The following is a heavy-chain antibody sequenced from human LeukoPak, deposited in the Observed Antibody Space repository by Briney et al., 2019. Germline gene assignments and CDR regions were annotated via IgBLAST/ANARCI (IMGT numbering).Heavy chain of an antibody. CDR3: AGSSGSYSNPYYFDY. CDR1: GGSISSSNW. D-gene: IGHD3-10*01. J-gene: IGHJ4*02. V-gene: IGHV4-4*02. Sequence: SETLSLTCAVSGGSISSSNWWSWVRQPPGKGLEWIGEIYHSGSTNYNPSLKSRVTISVDKSKNQFSLKLISVTAADTAVYYCAGSSGSYSNPYYFDYWGQGTLVTVSS. CDR2: IYHSGST.